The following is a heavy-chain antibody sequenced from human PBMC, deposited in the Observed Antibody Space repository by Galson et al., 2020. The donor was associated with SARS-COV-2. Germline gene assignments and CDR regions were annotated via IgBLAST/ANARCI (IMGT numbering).Heavy chain of an antibody. CDR1: GGSFSGYY. J-gene: IGHJ4*02. CDR2: INHSAST. Sequence: ETSETLSLTCAVYGGSFSGYYWSWIRQPPGKGLEWIGEINHSASTNYNPSLKSRVTISVDTSKNQFSLKLSSVTAADTAVYYCAGAAGHYDYWGQGTLVTVSS. D-gene: IGHD6-13*01. V-gene: IGHV4-34*01. CDR3: AGAAGHYDY.